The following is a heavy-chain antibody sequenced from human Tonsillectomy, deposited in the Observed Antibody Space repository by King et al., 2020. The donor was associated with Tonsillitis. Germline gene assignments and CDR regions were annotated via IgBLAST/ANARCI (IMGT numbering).Heavy chain of an antibody. CDR2: IAYDASDE. CDR1: GFTFSEYG. V-gene: IGHV3-30*18. CDR3: AKDCIGFSDWYFDL. D-gene: IGHD2-15*01. J-gene: IGHJ2*01. Sequence: VQLVESGGGVVQPGRSLRLSCVASGFTFSEYGMNWVRQAPGKGLEWVALIAYDASDENYADSVKGRFAISRDNSKNTLYLEMNSLRVEDTAVYYCAKDCIGFSDWYFDLWGRGTLVTVSS.